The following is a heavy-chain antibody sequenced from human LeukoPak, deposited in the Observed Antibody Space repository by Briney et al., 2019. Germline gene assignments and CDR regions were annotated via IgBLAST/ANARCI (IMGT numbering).Heavy chain of an antibody. Sequence: GASLRLSCAGSGFTFSSYDMHWVRQATGKGLEWLSAIGNAGDTYYPDSVKGRFTISRENAQNSLYLQMNSLRAGDTAVYYCARAKVGSYGTLDYWGQGTLVTVSS. D-gene: IGHD1-26*01. V-gene: IGHV3-13*04. CDR2: IGNAGDT. CDR3: ARAKVGSYGTLDY. J-gene: IGHJ4*02. CDR1: GFTFSSYD.